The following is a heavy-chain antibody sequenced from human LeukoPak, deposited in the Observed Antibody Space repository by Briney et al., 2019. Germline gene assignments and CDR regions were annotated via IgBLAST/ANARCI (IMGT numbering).Heavy chain of an antibody. D-gene: IGHD1-1*01. J-gene: IGHJ4*02. Sequence: DSVKGRFTISRDNAKNSLYLQMNSLRAEDTAVYYCARAGVRPYFDYWGQGTLVTVSS. CDR3: ARAGVRPYFDY. V-gene: IGHV3-21*01.